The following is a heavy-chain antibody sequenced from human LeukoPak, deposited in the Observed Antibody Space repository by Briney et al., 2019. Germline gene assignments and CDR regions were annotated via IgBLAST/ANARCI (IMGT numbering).Heavy chain of an antibody. CDR2: ISYDGSTS. Sequence: GGSLRLSCAASGFTFSSYAMHWVRQAPGKGLEWVALISYDGSTSFYADSVKGRFTLSRDNSKNTLYLQMISLRPEDTGLYYCARSECSGGNCYSLFDHWGQGTLVTVSS. D-gene: IGHD2-15*01. J-gene: IGHJ4*02. CDR1: GFTFSSYA. CDR3: ARSECSGGNCYSLFDH. V-gene: IGHV3-30-3*01.